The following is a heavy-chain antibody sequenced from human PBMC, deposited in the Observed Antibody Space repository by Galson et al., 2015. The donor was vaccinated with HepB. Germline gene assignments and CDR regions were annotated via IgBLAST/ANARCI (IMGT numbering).Heavy chain of an antibody. Sequence: SLRLSCAASGFTFSSYAMSWVRQAPGKGLEWVSAISGSGGSTYYADSVKGRFTISRDNSKNTLYLQMNSLRAEDTAVYYCATQPTGDFWSGYYGIDYWGQGTLVTVSS. CDR1: GFTFSSYA. D-gene: IGHD3-3*01. V-gene: IGHV3-23*01. CDR2: ISGSGGST. J-gene: IGHJ4*02. CDR3: ATQPTGDFWSGYYGIDY.